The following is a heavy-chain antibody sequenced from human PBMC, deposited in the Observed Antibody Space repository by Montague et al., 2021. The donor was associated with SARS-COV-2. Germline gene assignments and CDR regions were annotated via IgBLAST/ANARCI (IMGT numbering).Heavy chain of an antibody. Sequence: SETLSLTCTVSGGSISNYPWNWIRQPPVKGLEWIAYIYYSGSTXXXPSXXXRVTISVDTSRNQFSLRLTSVTAADTAVYYCARQLRVRRTWQVGDYNHYGMDVWGQGTKVSVSS. CDR3: ARQLRVRRTWQVGDYNHYGMDV. CDR1: GGSISNYP. CDR2: IYYSGST. J-gene: IGHJ6*02. D-gene: IGHD3-10*01. V-gene: IGHV4-59*08.